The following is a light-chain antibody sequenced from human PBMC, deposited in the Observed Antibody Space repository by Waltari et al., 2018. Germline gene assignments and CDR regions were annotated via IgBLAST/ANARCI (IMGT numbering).Light chain of an antibody. V-gene: IGKV1-39*01. CDR2: AAS. CDR1: QRISNF. CDR3: QQSYSSLYT. Sequence: DIQMTQSPSPLSASVGDRVTITCRASQRISNFLNWYQQKPGKAPKLLIYAASSLQSGVPSRFSASGSGTDFTLTISSLQPEDFATYFCQQSYSSLYTFGQGTKLEI. J-gene: IGKJ2*01.